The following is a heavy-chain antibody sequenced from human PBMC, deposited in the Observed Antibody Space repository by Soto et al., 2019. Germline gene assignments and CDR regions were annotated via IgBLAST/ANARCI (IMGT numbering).Heavy chain of an antibody. D-gene: IGHD3-9*01. CDR2: ISSSSTI. V-gene: IGHV3-48*01. J-gene: IGHJ4*02. Sequence: GGSLRLSCAASGFTFSSYSMNWVRQAPGKGLEWVSYISSSSTIYYADSVKGRFTISRDNAKNSLYLQMNSLRAEDTSVYYCARVPGGILTGSPYYFDYWGQGTLVTVSS. CDR3: ARVPGGILTGSPYYFDY. CDR1: GFTFSSYS.